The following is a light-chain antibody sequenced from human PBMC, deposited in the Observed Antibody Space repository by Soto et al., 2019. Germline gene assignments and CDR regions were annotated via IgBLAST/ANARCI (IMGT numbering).Light chain of an antibody. CDR3: QQGYKLSPYN. CDR1: QSISSH. CDR2: GAS. J-gene: IGKJ2*01. V-gene: IGKV1-39*01. Sequence: DIQMTQSPSSLSASVGDRVTITCRASQSISSHLNWYQQKPGKAPKLLIYGASSLQSGVPSRFSGSGSGTDFTLTISSLQPEDCATYYCQQGYKLSPYNFGQGTKLEI.